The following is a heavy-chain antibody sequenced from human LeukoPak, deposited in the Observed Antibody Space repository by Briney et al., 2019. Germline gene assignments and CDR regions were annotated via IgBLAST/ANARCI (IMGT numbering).Heavy chain of an antibody. D-gene: IGHD4-17*01. CDR2: FDPEDGET. V-gene: IGHV1-24*01. CDR3: ATGLMTTVTTVDY. CDR1: GYTLTELS. J-gene: IGHJ4*02. Sequence: GASVKVSCKVSGYTLTELSMHWVRQAPGKGLEWMGGFDPEDGETIYAQKFQGRVTMTEDTSTDTAYMELSSLRSEDTAVHYCATGLMTTVTTVDYWGQGTLVTVSS.